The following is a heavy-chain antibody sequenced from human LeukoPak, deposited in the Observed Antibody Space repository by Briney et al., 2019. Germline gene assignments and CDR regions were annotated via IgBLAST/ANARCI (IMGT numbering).Heavy chain of an antibody. CDR3: AKDRYSSSWAYYYGMDV. J-gene: IGHJ6*02. V-gene: IGHV3-9*01. CDR1: GFTFDDYA. D-gene: IGHD6-13*01. Sequence: LRLSCAASGFTFDDYAMHWVRQAPGKGLEWVSGISWNSGSIGYADSVKGRFTISRDNAKNSLYLQMNSLRAEDTALYYCAKDRYSSSWAYYYGMDVWGQGTTVTVSS. CDR2: ISWNSGSI.